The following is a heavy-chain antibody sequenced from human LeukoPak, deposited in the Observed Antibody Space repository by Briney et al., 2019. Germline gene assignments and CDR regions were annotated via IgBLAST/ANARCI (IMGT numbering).Heavy chain of an antibody. CDR1: GFTFSSYS. Sequence: GGSLRLSCAASGFTFSSYSMNWVRQAPGKGLEWVSSISSSSSYIYYADSVKGRFTISRDNAKNSLYLQMNSLRAEDTAVYYCARESPRRELLSFFDYWGQGTLVTVSS. CDR2: ISSSSSYI. J-gene: IGHJ4*02. V-gene: IGHV3-21*04. CDR3: ARESPRRELLSFFDY. D-gene: IGHD1-26*01.